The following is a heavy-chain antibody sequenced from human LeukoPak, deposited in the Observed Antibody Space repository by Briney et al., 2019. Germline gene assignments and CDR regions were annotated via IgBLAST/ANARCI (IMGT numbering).Heavy chain of an antibody. D-gene: IGHD3-10*01. CDR3: ARVMVRGLYSY. CDR2: IYHSGST. V-gene: IGHV4-30-2*01. Sequence: SETLSLTCTVSGGSISSGGYYWSWIRQPPGKGLEWIGYIYHSGSTYYNPSLKSRVTISVDRSKNQFSLKLSSVTAADTAVYYCARVMVRGLYSYWGQGTLVTVSS. CDR1: GGSISSGGYY. J-gene: IGHJ4*02.